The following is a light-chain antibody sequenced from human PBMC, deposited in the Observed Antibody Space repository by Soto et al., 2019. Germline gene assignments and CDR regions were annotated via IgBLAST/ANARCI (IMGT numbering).Light chain of an antibody. J-gene: IGLJ3*02. CDR1: SSNIGANYD. CDR3: QSYDSSLSASV. CDR2: ANT. V-gene: IGLV1-40*01. Sequence: QSVLTQPPSVSGAPGQRVTISCTGSSSNIGANYDVHWYQQVPGTAPKLLIFANTNRPSGVPDRFSGSKSGTSASLAITGLQAEDEADYYCQSYDSSLSASVFGGGTKLTVL.